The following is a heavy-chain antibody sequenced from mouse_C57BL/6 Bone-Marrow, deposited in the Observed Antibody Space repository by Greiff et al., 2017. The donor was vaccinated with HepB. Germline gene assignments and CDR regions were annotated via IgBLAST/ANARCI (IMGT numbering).Heavy chain of an antibody. CDR3: ARSIYYSNFYAMDY. D-gene: IGHD2-5*01. CDR1: GYTFTDYY. CDR2: IYPGSGNT. V-gene: IGHV1-76*01. J-gene: IGHJ4*01. Sequence: QVQLQQSGAELVRPGASVKLSCKASGYTFTDYYINWVKQRPGQGLEWIARIYPGSGNTYYNEKFKGKATLTAEKSSSTAYMQLSSLTSEDAAVYFCARSIYYSNFYAMDYWGQGTSVTVSS.